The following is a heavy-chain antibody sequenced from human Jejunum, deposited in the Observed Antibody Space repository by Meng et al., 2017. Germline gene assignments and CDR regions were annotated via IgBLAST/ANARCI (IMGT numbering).Heavy chain of an antibody. Sequence: VGCSAKPGGSLILSCASSAFTFSDYYMTWIRPAPVKGLEWVSYISNIGSTLFYAGSVRGRVTISRDNVKNSLYLQMNSLRADDSAVYYCARDYGSGSHRTDDWGLGTLVTVSS. CDR2: ISNIGSTL. D-gene: IGHD3-10*01. J-gene: IGHJ4*02. CDR3: ARDYGSGSHRTDD. CDR1: AFTFSDYY. V-gene: IGHV3-11*04.